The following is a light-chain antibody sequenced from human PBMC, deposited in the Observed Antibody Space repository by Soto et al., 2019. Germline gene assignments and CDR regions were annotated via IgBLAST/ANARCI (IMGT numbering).Light chain of an antibody. Sequence: EIVLTQSPGTLSLSPGERATLSCRASQSVSSSYLAWYQQKPGQAPRLLIYGASSRATGIPDRFSGSGSGTDFTLTISRLEPEEFAVYYCHQYGSSPPFTFGPGTKVDIK. CDR1: QSVSSSY. J-gene: IGKJ3*01. CDR2: GAS. V-gene: IGKV3-20*01. CDR3: HQYGSSPPFT.